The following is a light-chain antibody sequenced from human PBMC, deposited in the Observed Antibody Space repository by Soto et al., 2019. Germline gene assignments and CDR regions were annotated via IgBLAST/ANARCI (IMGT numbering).Light chain of an antibody. CDR1: QRVSSTY. CDR3: QQYNSYPWT. CDR2: GTS. J-gene: IGKJ1*01. V-gene: IGKV3-20*01. Sequence: LPQSTATLSVSPGDRATLSCRSSQRVSSTYLAWYQQKPGQAPRLLIYGTSSRATGIPSRFSGSGSGTEFTLSINRLQPDDFATYYCQQYNSYPWTFGQGTKVDIK.